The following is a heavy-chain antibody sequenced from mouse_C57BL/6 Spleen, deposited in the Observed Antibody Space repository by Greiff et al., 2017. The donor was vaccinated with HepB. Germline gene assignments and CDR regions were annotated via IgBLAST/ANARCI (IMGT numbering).Heavy chain of an antibody. J-gene: IGHJ4*01. D-gene: IGHD2-2*01. Sequence: EVQLQQSGPELVKPGASVKISCKASGYSFTDYNMNWVKQSNGKSLEWIGVINPNYGTTSYNQKFKGKATLTVDQSSSTAYMPLNSLTSEDAAVDYCARGAGYLLAMDYWGQGTSVTVPS. CDR3: ARGAGYLLAMDY. CDR2: INPNYGTT. CDR1: GYSFTDYN. V-gene: IGHV1-39*01.